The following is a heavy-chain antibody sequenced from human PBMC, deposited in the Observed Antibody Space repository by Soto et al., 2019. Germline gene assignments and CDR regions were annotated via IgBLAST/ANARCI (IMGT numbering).Heavy chain of an antibody. CDR1: GYTFTDYD. Sequence: QVQLVQSGAEVKKPAASVRVTCKTSGYTFTDYDVSWVRQASGQGLEWMGWMSPNSGKTGYVEKFQGRVTMTANTSLSTAYMQLHSLRSEDTAIYFCARGRIGAAFWGQGTLVTVSS. V-gene: IGHV1-8*01. CDR2: MSPNSGKT. CDR3: ARGRIGAAF. D-gene: IGHD2-15*01. J-gene: IGHJ4*02.